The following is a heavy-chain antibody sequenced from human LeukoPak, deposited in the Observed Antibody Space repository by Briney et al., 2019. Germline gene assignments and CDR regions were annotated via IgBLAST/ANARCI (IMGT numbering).Heavy chain of an antibody. CDR3: ARDPNRLADYGGDYFDH. CDR1: GFTFSSLS. D-gene: IGHD4-23*01. CDR2: ISHDGSHK. Sequence: GGSLRLSCVGSGFTFSSLSMHCVRQAPGNGLEWVAVISHDGSHKYYADSVKGRFTSSRDNSKNTLSLQMNTLRPEDTGLFYCARDPNRLADYGGDYFDHWCQGSLVTVSS. J-gene: IGHJ4*02. V-gene: IGHV3-30*04.